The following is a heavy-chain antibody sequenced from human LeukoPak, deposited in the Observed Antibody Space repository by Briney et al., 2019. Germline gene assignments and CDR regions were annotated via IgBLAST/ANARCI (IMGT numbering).Heavy chain of an antibody. CDR3: ARDQDIAATIYYYYGMDV. CDR2: INPSGGST. V-gene: IGHV1-46*01. J-gene: IGHJ6*02. CDR1: GYTFTSYY. D-gene: IGHD5-12*01. Sequence: ASVKVSCKASGYTFTSYYMHWVRQAPGQGLEWMGIINPSGGSTSYAQKFQGRVTMTRDTSTSTVYMELSSLRSEDTAVYYCARDQDIAATIYYYYGMDVWGQGTTVTVSS.